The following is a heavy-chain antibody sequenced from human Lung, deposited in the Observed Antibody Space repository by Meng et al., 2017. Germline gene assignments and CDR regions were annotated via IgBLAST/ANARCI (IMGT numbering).Heavy chain of an antibody. J-gene: IGHJ5*02. CDR1: GFSLTTTGVG. CDR3: ARVVAYCSSPSCPYNWFDP. V-gene: IGHV2-5*01. Sequence: SGPTLVKPTQTLTLTCTFSGFSLTTTGVGVGWIRQPPGKALEWLALIFWNDDKRYSPSLESRLTITKDTSNNRVVLTMTNMDPVDTATYYCARVVAYCSSPSCPYNWFDPWGQGTLVTVSS. CDR2: IFWNDDK. D-gene: IGHD2-2*01.